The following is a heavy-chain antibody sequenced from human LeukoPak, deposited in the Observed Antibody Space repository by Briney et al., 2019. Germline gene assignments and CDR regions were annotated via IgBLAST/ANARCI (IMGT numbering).Heavy chain of an antibody. Sequence: GGSLRLSCAASGFTFSSYAMSWVRQAPGKGLEWVSAISGSGGSTYYADSVKGRFTISRDNSKNTLYLQMNSLRAEDTAVYYCAKGKAAANYYYMGVWGKGTTVTVSS. J-gene: IGHJ6*03. CDR1: GFTFSSYA. CDR3: AKGKAAANYYYMGV. CDR2: ISGSGGST. D-gene: IGHD6-13*01. V-gene: IGHV3-23*01.